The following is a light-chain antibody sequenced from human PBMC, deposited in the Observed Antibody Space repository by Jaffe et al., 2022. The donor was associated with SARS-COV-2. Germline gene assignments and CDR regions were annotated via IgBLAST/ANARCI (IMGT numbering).Light chain of an antibody. CDR1: VSNIGSNA. CDR3: AAWDDSLKGLV. Sequence: QSVLTQPPSASGTPGQRVTISCSGGVSNIGSNAVNWYQQLPGAAPRLVMYGNNQRPSGVPDRFSGSGSGTSASLAISGLHLEDEADYYCAAWDDSLKGLVFGGGTKLTAL. V-gene: IGLV1-44*01. CDR2: GNN. J-gene: IGLJ3*02.